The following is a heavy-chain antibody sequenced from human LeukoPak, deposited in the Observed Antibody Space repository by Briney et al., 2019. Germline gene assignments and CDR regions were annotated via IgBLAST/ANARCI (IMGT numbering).Heavy chain of an antibody. CDR2: MNPNSGNT. Sequence: QVQLVQSGAEVKKPGASVKVSCKASGYTFTSYDINWVRQATGQGLEWMGWMNPNSGNTGYAQKFQGRVTMTRNTSISTAYMELSSLRSEDTAVYYCARRIAVAGTDYYYYMDVWGKGTTVTVSS. D-gene: IGHD6-19*01. J-gene: IGHJ6*03. CDR3: ARRIAVAGTDYYYYMDV. CDR1: GYTFTSYD. V-gene: IGHV1-8*01.